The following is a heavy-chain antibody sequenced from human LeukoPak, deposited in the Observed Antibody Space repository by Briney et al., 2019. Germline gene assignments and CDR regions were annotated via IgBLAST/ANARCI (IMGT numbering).Heavy chain of an antibody. CDR1: GFTFSSYW. CDR2: IKQDGSDK. J-gene: IGHJ4*02. Sequence: QPGGSLRLSCAASGFTFSSYWMTWVRQAPGKGLEWVAKIKQDGSDKYYVDSVKGRFTISRDNAKNSLYLQMNSLRAEDTAVYYCARESSGYFYWGQGTLVTVSS. D-gene: IGHD3-22*01. V-gene: IGHV3-7*01. CDR3: ARESSGYFY.